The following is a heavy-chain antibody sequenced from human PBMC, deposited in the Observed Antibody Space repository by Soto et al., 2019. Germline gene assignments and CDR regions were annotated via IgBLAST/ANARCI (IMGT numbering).Heavy chain of an antibody. Sequence: EVQLLESGGGLVQPGGSLRLSCAASGFTFSSYALNWVRQTPGKGLEWVSAISTSGGSTYYADSVKGRFTISRDNSKNTLYLQMNSLRAEDTAVDYCAKDRGYVFILGVWGQGTTVTVSS. CDR2: ISTSGGST. D-gene: IGHD3-10*01. CDR1: GFTFSSYA. V-gene: IGHV3-23*01. CDR3: AKDRGYVFILGV. J-gene: IGHJ6*02.